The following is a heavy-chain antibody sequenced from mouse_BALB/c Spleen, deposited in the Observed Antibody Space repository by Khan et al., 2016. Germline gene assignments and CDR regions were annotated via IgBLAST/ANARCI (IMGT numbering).Heavy chain of an antibody. CDR3: TIFGSSAYFDQ. CDR2: ISTYTGEA. CDR1: GYSFRNYG. J-gene: IGHJ2*01. Sequence: QIQLVQSGPELKKPGETVKISCKAAGYSFRNYGINWVKQVPGKGLKWMGWISTYTGEATYAGDFKGRFAFSLDTYARTAFLKINNLTNEDTATFFCTIFGSSAYFDQWGQGTTLTVSS. V-gene: IGHV9-3-1*01. D-gene: IGHD1-1*01.